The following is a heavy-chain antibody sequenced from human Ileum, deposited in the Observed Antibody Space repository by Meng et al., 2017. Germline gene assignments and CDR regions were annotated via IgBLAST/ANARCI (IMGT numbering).Heavy chain of an antibody. D-gene: IGHD6-19*01. CDR2: IHHSGST. CDR1: GASIIGVNW. J-gene: IGHJ4*02. CDR3: ARDSPSYSSGWSPFDY. Sequence: QLQLQESGPGRVKPSGTLSLTCTVSGASIIGVNWWTWVRQTPGKGLEWIGEIHHSGSTNSIPSLKSRVTLSVDKSKNQFSLSMTSVTAADTAVYYCARDSPSYSSGWSPFDYWGQGTLVTVSS. V-gene: IGHV4-4*02.